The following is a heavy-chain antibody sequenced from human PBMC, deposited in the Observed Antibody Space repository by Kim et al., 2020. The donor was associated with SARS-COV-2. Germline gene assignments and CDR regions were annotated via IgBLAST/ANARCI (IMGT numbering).Heavy chain of an antibody. Sequence: SETLSLTCSVSGDSYRNYYWNWIRQPPGKGLEWIGYFHYRGTTKFNPSLKSRVTTSGDVSSNQLFLKLTSVTPADTAVYYCARGGEGNYYGSIDPLDIWG. CDR1: GDSYRNYY. CDR3: ARGGEGNYYGSIDPLDI. D-gene: IGHD3-10*01. CDR2: FHYRGTT. J-gene: IGHJ3*02. V-gene: IGHV4-59*01.